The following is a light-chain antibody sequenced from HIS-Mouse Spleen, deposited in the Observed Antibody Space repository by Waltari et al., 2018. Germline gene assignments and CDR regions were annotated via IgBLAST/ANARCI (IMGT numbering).Light chain of an antibody. J-gene: IGLJ3*02. CDR1: ALPKQY. Sequence: SYELTQPPSVSVSPGQTARITCSGDALPKQYAYWYQPKPGQAPVLVIYKASERPSGIPERFSGSSAGTTVTLTISGVQAEDEADYYCQSADSSGTGWVFGGGTKLTVL. CDR3: QSADSSGTGWV. V-gene: IGLV3-25*03. CDR2: KAS.